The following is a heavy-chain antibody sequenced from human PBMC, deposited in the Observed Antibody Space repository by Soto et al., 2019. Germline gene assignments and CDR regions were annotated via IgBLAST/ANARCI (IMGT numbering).Heavy chain of an antibody. CDR2: ISDSGGST. V-gene: IGHV3-23*01. J-gene: IGHJ4*02. CDR1: GFTFSSYA. CDR3: AKPSRAGRYFDPANY. Sequence: EVQLLESGGGLVQPGGSLRLSCAASGFTFSSYAMSWVRQAPGKGLEWVSAISDSGGSTYYADSVKGRFTISRDNSKNTLYLQMNSLRAEDTAVYYCAKPSRAGRYFDPANYWGQGTLVTVSS. D-gene: IGHD3-9*01.